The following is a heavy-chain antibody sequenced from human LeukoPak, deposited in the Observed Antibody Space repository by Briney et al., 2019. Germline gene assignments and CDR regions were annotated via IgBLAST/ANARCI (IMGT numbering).Heavy chain of an antibody. J-gene: IGHJ4*02. Sequence: PGGSLRLSCAASGFTFSSYSMNWVRQAPGKGLEWVSSISTSSNYIYYADSVKGRFTISRDNAKNSLYLQMNSLRAEDTAVYYCARLVFGDILIGNYFDYWGQGTLVTVSS. CDR1: GFTFSSYS. D-gene: IGHD3-9*01. V-gene: IGHV3-21*01. CDR3: ARLVFGDILIGNYFDY. CDR2: ISTSSNYI.